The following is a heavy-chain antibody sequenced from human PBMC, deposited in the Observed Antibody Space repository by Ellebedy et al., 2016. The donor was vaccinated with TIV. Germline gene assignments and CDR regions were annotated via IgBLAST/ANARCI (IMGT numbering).Heavy chain of an antibody. CDR1: GFSFDIYS. V-gene: IGHV3-30-3*01. CDR2: ITYDVSNQ. Sequence: PGGSLRLSCEASGFSFDIYSMHWVRQAPGKGLEWVAVITYDVSNQHYADSVKGRFTISRDSSKNTVYVQMNSLTAEDTAVYYCARDPYSSGWYNWFDLWGQGTLLTVSS. CDR3: ARDPYSSGWYNWFDL. J-gene: IGHJ5*02. D-gene: IGHD6-19*01.